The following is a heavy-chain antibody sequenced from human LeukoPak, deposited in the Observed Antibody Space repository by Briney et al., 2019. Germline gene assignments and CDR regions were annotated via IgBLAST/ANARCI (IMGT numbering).Heavy chain of an antibody. CDR1: GGSFSGYY. V-gene: IGHV4-34*01. CDR3: ASGGITMVRGVWSNWFDP. J-gene: IGHJ5*02. Sequence: SETLSLTCAVYGGSFSGYYWSWIRQPPGKGLEWIGEINHSGSTNYNPSLKSQVTISVDTSKNQFSLKLSSVTAADTAVYYCASGGITMVRGVWSNWFDPWGQGTLVTVSS. CDR2: INHSGST. D-gene: IGHD3-10*01.